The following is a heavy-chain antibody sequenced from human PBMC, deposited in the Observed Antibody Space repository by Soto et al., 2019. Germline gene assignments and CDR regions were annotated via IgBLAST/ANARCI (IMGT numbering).Heavy chain of an antibody. CDR1: CGSISNGGYY. D-gene: IGHD2-15*01. V-gene: IGHV4-31*03. Sequence: SETLSLTCTFSCGSISNGGYYCSWIRHHPGKGLDWIWYIYYSGSTYYNPSLKSRVTISVDTSKNQFSLKLSSVTAADTAVYYCARASVGCSGGSCYSFDYWGQGTLVTVSS. CDR2: IYYSGST. CDR3: ARASVGCSGGSCYSFDY. J-gene: IGHJ4*02.